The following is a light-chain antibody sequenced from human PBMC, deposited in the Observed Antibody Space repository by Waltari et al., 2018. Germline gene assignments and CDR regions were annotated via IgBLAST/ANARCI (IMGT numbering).Light chain of an antibody. CDR2: RNN. V-gene: IGLV1-47*01. CDR1: SSNIGRNY. J-gene: IGLJ2*01. Sequence: QSVLTQPHSASGTPGQRLTISCSVSSSNIGRNYVYWYQQLPGTAPKLLIYRNNHRPSGVPDRFSGAKSDTSASLAISGLRSEDEADYYCAAWDDSLSGRVFGGGTKLTVL. CDR3: AAWDDSLSGRV.